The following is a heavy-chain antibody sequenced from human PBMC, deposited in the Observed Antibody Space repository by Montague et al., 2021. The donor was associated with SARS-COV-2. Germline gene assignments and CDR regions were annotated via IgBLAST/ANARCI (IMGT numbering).Heavy chain of an antibody. D-gene: IGHD3-10*01. V-gene: IGHV4-39*01. CDR2: IYYSGGT. J-gene: IGHJ5*02. CDR1: GGSISSSSYY. CDR3: ARQGPMVRGVIKHSGWFDP. Sequence: ETLSLTCTVFGGSISSSSYYWGWIRQPPGKGLEWIGSIYYSGGTYYNPSLKSRVTISVDTSKNQFSLKLSSVTAADTAVYYCARQGPMVRGVIKHSGWFDPWGQGTLVTVSS.